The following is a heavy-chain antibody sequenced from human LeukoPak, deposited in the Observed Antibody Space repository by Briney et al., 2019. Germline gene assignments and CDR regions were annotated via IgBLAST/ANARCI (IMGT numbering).Heavy chain of an antibody. CDR1: GGSFSGHY. Sequence: KPSETLSLTCAVYGGSFSGHYWSWIRQPPGKGLEWIGEINHSGYIDYNPSLKSRVTVSVDTSKNQFSLKLSSVTAADTAVYYCARNPADRPYYYMDVWGKGTTVTVSS. D-gene: IGHD2-2*01. V-gene: IGHV4-34*01. CDR2: INHSGYI. J-gene: IGHJ6*03. CDR3: ARNPADRPYYYMDV.